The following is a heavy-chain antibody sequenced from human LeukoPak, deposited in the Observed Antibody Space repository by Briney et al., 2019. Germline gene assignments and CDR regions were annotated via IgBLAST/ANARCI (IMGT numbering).Heavy chain of an antibody. J-gene: IGHJ4*02. CDR1: GGSTTGYY. CDR2: VYYSGRT. V-gene: IGHV4-59*12. CDR3: ARAPGNYDILTGDPYYFDY. Sequence: SETLSLTCTVSGGSTTGYYWTWIRQPPGKGLEWIGYVYYSGRTSYNASLKSRVTTSVDTSKNQFFLKLSSVTAADTAVYYCARAPGNYDILTGDPYYFDYWGQGTLVTVSS. D-gene: IGHD3-9*01.